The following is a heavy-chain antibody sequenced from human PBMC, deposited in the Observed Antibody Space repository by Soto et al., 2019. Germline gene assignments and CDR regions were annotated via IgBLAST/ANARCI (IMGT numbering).Heavy chain of an antibody. J-gene: IGHJ4*02. D-gene: IGHD3-3*01. CDR3: ARLRFLEWLSRDHDY. Sequence: GGSLRLSCAASGFTFSSYSMNWVRQAPWKGLEWVSSISSSSSYIYYADSVKGRFTISRDNAKNSLYLQMNSLRAEDTAVYYCARLRFLEWLSRDHDYWGQGTLVTVSS. V-gene: IGHV3-21*01. CDR2: ISSSSSYI. CDR1: GFTFSSYS.